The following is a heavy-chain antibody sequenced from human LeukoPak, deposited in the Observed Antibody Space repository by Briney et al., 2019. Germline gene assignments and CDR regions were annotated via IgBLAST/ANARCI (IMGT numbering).Heavy chain of an antibody. Sequence: PSQTLSLTCTVSGGSISSGSYYWSWIRPPAGKGLEWIGRIYTSGSTNYNPSLKSRVTISVDTSKNQFSLKLSSVTAADTAVYYCARLKYDFWSGYSPSSDYWGQGTLVTVSS. V-gene: IGHV4-61*02. D-gene: IGHD3-3*01. CDR3: ARLKYDFWSGYSPSSDY. CDR2: IYTSGST. CDR1: GGSISSGSYY. J-gene: IGHJ4*02.